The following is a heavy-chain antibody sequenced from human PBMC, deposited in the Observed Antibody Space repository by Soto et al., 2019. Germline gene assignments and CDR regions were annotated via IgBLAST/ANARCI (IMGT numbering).Heavy chain of an antibody. CDR2: IYYSGST. V-gene: IGHV4-31*03. D-gene: IGHD4-17*01. J-gene: IGHJ4*02. CDR1: GGSISSGGYY. CDR3: ARGYGPLGRHFDY. Sequence: SETLSLTCTVSGGSISSGGYYWSWIRQHPGKGLEWIGYIYYSGSTYYNPSLKIRVTISVDTSKNQFSLKLSSVTAADTAVYYCARGYGPLGRHFDYWGQGTLVTVSS.